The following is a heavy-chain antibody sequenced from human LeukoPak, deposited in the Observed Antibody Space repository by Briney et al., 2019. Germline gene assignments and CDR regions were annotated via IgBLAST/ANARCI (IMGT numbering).Heavy chain of an antibody. Sequence: GGSLRLSCAASGFTFSSYWMHWVRQAPGKGLVWVSRMNTDGSSTSYADSVKGRFTISRDNAKNSVYLQMNSLRAEDTAVYYCARDGPTAYFDYWGQGTLVTVSS. J-gene: IGHJ4*02. CDR1: GFTFSSYW. CDR3: ARDGPTAYFDY. D-gene: IGHD5-18*01. V-gene: IGHV3-74*01. CDR2: MNTDGSST.